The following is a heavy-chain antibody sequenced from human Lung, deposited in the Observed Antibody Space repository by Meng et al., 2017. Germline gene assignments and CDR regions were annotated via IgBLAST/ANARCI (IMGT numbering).Heavy chain of an antibody. CDR1: GYNFPDYW. J-gene: IGHJ4*02. V-gene: IGHV1-2*06. CDR3: ARDEDISAAGKLFGDY. D-gene: IGHD6-13*01. Sequence: GRLGRAGADVKKPGASVKVVCKPSGYNFPDYWLHWVRRAPGQGLEWMGRIDPKSGDTHYAQRFQGRVTMTGDTSISTAYMELSGLRSDDTAMYYCARDEDISAAGKLFGDYWGQGTLVTVSS. CDR2: IDPKSGDT.